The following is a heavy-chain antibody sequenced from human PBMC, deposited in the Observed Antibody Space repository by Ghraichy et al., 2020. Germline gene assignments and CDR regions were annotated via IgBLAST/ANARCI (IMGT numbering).Heavy chain of an antibody. V-gene: IGHV4-61*02. CDR2: IYTSGST. CDR1: GGSISSSSYY. CDR3: AREGELFDY. J-gene: IGHJ4*02. Sequence: SETLSLTCTVSGGSISSSSYYWGWIRQPAGKGLEWIGRIYTSGSTNYNPSLKSRVTMSVDTSKNQFSLKLSSVTAADTAVYYCAREGELFDYWGQGTLVTVSS. D-gene: IGHD3-16*01.